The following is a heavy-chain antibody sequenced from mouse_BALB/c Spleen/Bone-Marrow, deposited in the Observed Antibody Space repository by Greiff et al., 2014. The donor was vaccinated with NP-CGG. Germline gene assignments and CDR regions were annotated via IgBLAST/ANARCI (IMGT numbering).Heavy chain of an antibody. CDR2: IDPANGNT. J-gene: IGHJ3*01. CDR3: AIYYYGSSGFAY. Sequence: VQLKESGAELVKPGASVKLSCTASGFNIKDTYMHWVKQRPEQGLEWIGRIDPANGNTKYDPKFQGKATITADTSSNTAYLQLSHLTSEDTSVHYWAIYYYGSSGFAYLGQGTLVTVSA. V-gene: IGHV14-3*02. CDR1: GFNIKDTY. D-gene: IGHD1-1*01.